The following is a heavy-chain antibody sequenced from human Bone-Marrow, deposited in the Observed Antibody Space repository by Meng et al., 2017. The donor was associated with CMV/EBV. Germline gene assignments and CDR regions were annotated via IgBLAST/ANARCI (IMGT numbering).Heavy chain of an antibody. V-gene: IGHV1-46*01. Sequence: ASVKVSCKASGYTFTSYYMHWVRQAPGQGLEWMGIINPSGGSTSYAQKFQGRVTMTRDTSISTAYMELSRLRSDDTAVYYCARRLRLDLGDYYYYGMDVWGQGTTVTVSS. J-gene: IGHJ6*02. CDR2: INPSGGST. D-gene: IGHD1-26*01. CDR3: ARRLRLDLGDYYYYGMDV. CDR1: GYTFTSYY.